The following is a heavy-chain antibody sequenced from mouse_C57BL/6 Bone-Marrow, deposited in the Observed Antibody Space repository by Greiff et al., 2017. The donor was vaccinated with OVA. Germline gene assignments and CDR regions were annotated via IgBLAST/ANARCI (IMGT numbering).Heavy chain of an antibody. D-gene: IGHD1-1*01. V-gene: IGHV1-42*01. J-gene: IGHJ2*01. CDR2: INPSTGGT. CDR1: GYSFTGYY. Sequence: EVKLMESGPELVKPGASVKISCKASGYSFTGYYMNWVKQSPAKSLEWIGEINPSTGGTTYNQKFKAKATLTVDKSSSTAYMQLKSLTSEDSAVYYCARKYYYGSSYDYWGQGTTLTVSS. CDR3: ARKYYYGSSYDY.